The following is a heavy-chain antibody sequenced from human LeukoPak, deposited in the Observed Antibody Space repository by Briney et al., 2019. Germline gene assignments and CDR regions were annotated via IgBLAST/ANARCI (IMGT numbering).Heavy chain of an antibody. V-gene: IGHV3-23*01. D-gene: IGHD2-2*01. CDR2: INGGGDAT. CDR3: ARCTASCYANALDV. Sequence: GGSLRLSCTASGFTFNNNAMSWVRQAPGKGLEWVSAINGGGDATEYTDSVKGRFTISRDNSKNTLYLQMNSLRPEDTAVYYCARCTASCYANALDVWGQGTLLTVSS. J-gene: IGHJ3*01. CDR1: GFTFNNNA.